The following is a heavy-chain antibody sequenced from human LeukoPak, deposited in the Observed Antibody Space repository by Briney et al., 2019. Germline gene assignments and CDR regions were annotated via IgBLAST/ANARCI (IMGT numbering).Heavy chain of an antibody. CDR3: ARDSGSDRYYYYYGMDV. CDR1: GGTLSSYA. Sequence: SVKVSCKASGGTLSSYAISWVRQAPGQGLEWMGGIIPIFGTANYAQKFQGRVTITADESTSTAHMELSSLRSEDTAVYYCARDSGSDRYYYYYGMDVWGQGTTVTVSS. D-gene: IGHD1-26*01. V-gene: IGHV1-69*13. CDR2: IIPIFGTA. J-gene: IGHJ6*02.